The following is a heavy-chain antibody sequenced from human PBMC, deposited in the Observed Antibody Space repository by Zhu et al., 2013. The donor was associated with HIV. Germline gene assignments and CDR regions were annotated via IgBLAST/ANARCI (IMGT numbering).Heavy chain of an antibody. D-gene: IGHD3-10*01. V-gene: IGHV1-2*02. Sequence: QVQLVQSGAEVKKPGASVEVSCKAAGYTFTAYYIHWVRQAPGQGLEWMGWINPKSGVTKYAQRLQGRVTMTRDTASTTVYMELTRLTSDDTAVYYCARDRAANVHLPDPGDYYGGMDVWGQGTTVTVSS. CDR2: INPKSGVT. J-gene: IGHJ6*02. CDR3: ARDRAANVHLPDPGDYYGGMDV. CDR1: GYTFTAYY.